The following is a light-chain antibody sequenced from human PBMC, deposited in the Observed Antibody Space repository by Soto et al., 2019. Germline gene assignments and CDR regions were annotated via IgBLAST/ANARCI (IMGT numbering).Light chain of an antibody. V-gene: IGKV3-11*01. CDR2: GAS. J-gene: IGKJ3*01. Sequence: EIVLTQSPATLSLSPGERATLSCRASRSIGTYLAWYQQKPGQAPRLLMYGASNRATGIPARFSGSGSATDFTLTISSLEPADFAVYYCQQRSNGPLTFGPGTKVDIK. CDR1: RSIGTY. CDR3: QQRSNGPLT.